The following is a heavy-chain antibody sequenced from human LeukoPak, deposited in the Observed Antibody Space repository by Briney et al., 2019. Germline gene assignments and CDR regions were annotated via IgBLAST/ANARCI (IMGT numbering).Heavy chain of an antibody. V-gene: IGHV3-33*01. J-gene: IGHJ4*02. D-gene: IGHD3-3*01. CDR2: IWYDGSKE. CDR1: GFTFSSYG. Sequence: PGGSLRLSCAASGFTFSSYGMHWVRQAPGKGLAWVAVIWYDGSKENYADSVKGRFTISRDDSKNTLYLQMNSLRAEDTGVYYCAREASGYYRDFWGQGTLVTVSS. CDR3: AREASGYYRDF.